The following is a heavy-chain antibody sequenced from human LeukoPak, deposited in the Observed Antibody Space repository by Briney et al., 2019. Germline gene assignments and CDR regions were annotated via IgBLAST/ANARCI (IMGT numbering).Heavy chain of an antibody. CDR3: ARDAFDI. J-gene: IGHJ3*02. CDR2: ISSSRSYI. Sequence: GSLRLACAASGFTFSSYSMNWVRRAPGKGLEWVSSISSSRSYIYYADSVKGRFTISRDNAKNSLYLQMNSLRAEDTAVYYCARDAFDIWGQGTMDTVSS. CDR1: GFTFSSYS. V-gene: IGHV3-21*01.